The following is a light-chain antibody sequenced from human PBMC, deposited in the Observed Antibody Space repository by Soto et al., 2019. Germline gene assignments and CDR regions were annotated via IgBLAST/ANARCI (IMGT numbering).Light chain of an antibody. CDR3: QQYGGSPLFT. Sequence: EIVLTQSPGTLSLSPGERATLSCRASQGITPAYLAWYQHKPGQAPRLLIYGASNRANGIPDRFSDSGSGTDFTLTISRLEPEDLAVYSCQQYGGSPLFTFGPGTRVDFK. CDR2: GAS. CDR1: QGITPAY. J-gene: IGKJ3*01. V-gene: IGKV3-20*01.